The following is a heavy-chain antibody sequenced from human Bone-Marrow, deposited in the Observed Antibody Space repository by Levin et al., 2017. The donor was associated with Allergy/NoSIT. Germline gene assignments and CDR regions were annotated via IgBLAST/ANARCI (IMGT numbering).Heavy chain of an antibody. D-gene: IGHD7-27*01. CDR1: GGAITTYH. CDR3: ARAYWGRGPFWDYMDV. J-gene: IGHJ6*03. V-gene: IGHV4-59*01. Sequence: KASETLSLTCTVSGGAITTYHWTWIRQPPGKGLEWIGNVYYSGNSNPNPSLKSRVTISMDTSKKQFSLKLTSVTAADTGVYFCARAYWGRGPFWDYMDVWGKGTTVIVSS. CDR2: VYYSGNS.